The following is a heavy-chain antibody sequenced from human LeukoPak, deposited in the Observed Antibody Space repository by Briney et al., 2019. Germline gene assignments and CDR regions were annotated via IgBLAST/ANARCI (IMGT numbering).Heavy chain of an antibody. CDR1: GFTFSSYG. CDR2: IRYDGSNK. J-gene: IGHJ4*02. V-gene: IGHV3-30*02. Sequence: GGSLRLSCAASGFTFSSYGMHWVRQAPGKGLEWVAFIRYDGSNKYYAGSVKGRFTISRDHSKNTLYLQMNSLRAEDTAVYYCAIERGYSYGYFDYWGQGTLVTVSS. CDR3: AIERGYSYGYFDY. D-gene: IGHD5-18*01.